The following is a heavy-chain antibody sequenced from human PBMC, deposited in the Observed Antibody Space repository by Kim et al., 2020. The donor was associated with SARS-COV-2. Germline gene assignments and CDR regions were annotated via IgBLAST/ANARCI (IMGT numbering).Heavy chain of an antibody. Sequence: TYSADSVKGRFTISRDNSKNTLYLQMNSLRAEDTAVYYCARVDYGSGIDYWGQGTLVTVSS. D-gene: IGHD3-10*01. CDR3: ARVDYGSGIDY. CDR2: T. J-gene: IGHJ4*02. V-gene: IGHV3-53*01.